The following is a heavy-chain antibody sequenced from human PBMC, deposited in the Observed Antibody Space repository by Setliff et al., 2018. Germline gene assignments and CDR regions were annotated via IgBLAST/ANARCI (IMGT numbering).Heavy chain of an antibody. Sequence: SETLSLTCTVSGGSISSSLYYWGWIRQPPGKGLEWIGSIYYSGSTYYNPSLKSRVAISVDTSKNQFSLKLSSVTAADTAVYYCARVSGTGSPPYYYYYYGMDVWGQGTTVTVSS. V-gene: IGHV4-39*07. CDR3: ARVSGTGSPPYYYYYYGMDV. CDR2: IYYSGST. CDR1: GGSISSSLYY. J-gene: IGHJ6*02. D-gene: IGHD6-25*01.